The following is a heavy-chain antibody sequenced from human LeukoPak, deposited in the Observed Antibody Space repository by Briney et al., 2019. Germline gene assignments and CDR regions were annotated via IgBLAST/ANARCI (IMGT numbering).Heavy chain of an antibody. J-gene: IGHJ6*02. V-gene: IGHV4-39*07. CDR3: ARSDYYYYYGMDV. CDR1: GGSITSTSYD. CDR2: IYYSGTT. Sequence: SETLSLTCTVSGGSITSTSYDWGWIRQPPGKGLEWIGSIYYSGTTQYNPSLKSRVTISVDTSKNQFSLKLSSVTAADTAVYYCARSDYYYYYGMDVWGQGTTVTVSS.